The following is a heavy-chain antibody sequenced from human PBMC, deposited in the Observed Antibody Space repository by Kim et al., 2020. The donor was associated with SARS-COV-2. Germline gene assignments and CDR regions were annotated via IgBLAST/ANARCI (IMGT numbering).Heavy chain of an antibody. CDR3: TTQGMASDD. V-gene: IGHV3-15*01. J-gene: IGHJ4*02. CDR1: GLNFNNAW. Sequence: GGSLRLSCAASGLNFNNAWMTWVRQAPGKGLEWVAGIKSRRDDGTTDYAVPGKGRITGYSDDSKRKLYMKMNRVRNEATGVYYCTTQGMASDDWGQGTL. D-gene: IGHD2-8*01. CDR2: IKSRRDDGTT.